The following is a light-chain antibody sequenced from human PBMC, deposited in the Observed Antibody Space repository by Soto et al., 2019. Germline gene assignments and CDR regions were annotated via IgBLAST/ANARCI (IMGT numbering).Light chain of an antibody. CDR1: QNIGTS. CDR2: ATS. J-gene: IGKJ4*01. Sequence: DIQMTQSPSSLSASVGDRVTITCRASQNIGTSLAWYQQRSDKAPKSLIYATSNLQSGVPSRFRGSGSGTDFTLTISTLQPEDFATYDFQQYKTYPIFGGGTKVEIK. V-gene: IGKV1D-16*01. CDR3: QQYKTYPI.